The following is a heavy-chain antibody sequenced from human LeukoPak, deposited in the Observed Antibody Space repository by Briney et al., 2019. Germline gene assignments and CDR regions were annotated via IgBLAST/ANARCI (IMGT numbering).Heavy chain of an antibody. D-gene: IGHD6-6*01. CDR3: ARTHGAYSSSFGPD. CDR1: GFTFSSYS. J-gene: IGHJ4*02. V-gene: IGHV3-21*01. CDR2: ISSSSSYI. Sequence: GGSLRLSCAASGFTFSSYSRNWVRQAPGKGLEWVSSISSSSSYIYYADSVKGRFTISRDNAKNSLYLQMNSLRAEDTAVYYCARTHGAYSSSFGPDWGQGTLVTVSS.